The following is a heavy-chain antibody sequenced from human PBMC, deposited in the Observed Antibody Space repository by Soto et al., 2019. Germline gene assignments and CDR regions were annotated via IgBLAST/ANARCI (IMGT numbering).Heavy chain of an antibody. CDR2: ISAYNGNT. CDR3: GRQEGHIEPMIGEFDF. D-gene: IGHD3-10*02. CDR1: GYTFTTYG. Sequence: ASVKVSCKASGYTFTTYGVRWVRQAPGLGLEWMGWISAYNGNTNYAQKFHGRVTMTTDASANTAYLELRSLRSDDTAVYYCGRQEGHIEPMIGEFDFWGQGTLVTVSS. V-gene: IGHV1-18*01. J-gene: IGHJ4*02.